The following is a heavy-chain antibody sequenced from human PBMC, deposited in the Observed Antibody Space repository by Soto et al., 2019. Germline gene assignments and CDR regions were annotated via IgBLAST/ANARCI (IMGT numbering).Heavy chain of an antibody. CDR1: GFIFSDHG. Sequence: GSLRLSCTASGFIFSDHGMHWVRQVPGKGLEWVASISGSVGSTFYADSVKGRFTISRDNYLNTLDLQLNSLRAEDTAVYYCAKDRTIASRTFDSWGQGALVTVSS. CDR3: AKDRTIASRTFDS. CDR2: ISGSVGST. J-gene: IGHJ4*02. V-gene: IGHV3-23*01. D-gene: IGHD6-6*01.